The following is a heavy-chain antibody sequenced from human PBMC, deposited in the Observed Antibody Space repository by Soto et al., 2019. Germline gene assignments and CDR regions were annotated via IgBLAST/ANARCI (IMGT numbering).Heavy chain of an antibody. V-gene: IGHV4-30-4*01. CDR2: IYHTGST. Sequence: QVQLQESGPGLVKPSQTLSLTCNVSGDSISSGNYYWSWIRQPPGQGLEWIGHIYHTGSTYYNPSLKSRVSISMDKSENQFSLKLSSVTAADTAVYWCVALTGVRGVLGVLDCWSQGTLVTVSS. J-gene: IGHJ4*02. D-gene: IGHD3-16*02. CDR3: VALTGVRGVLGVLDC. CDR1: GDSISSGNYY.